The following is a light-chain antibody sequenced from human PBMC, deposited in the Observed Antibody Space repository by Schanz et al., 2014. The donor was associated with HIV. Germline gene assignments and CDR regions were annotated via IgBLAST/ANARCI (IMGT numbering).Light chain of an antibody. CDR1: QNVNKN. J-gene: IGKJ4*01. Sequence: VMTQSPATLSLSPGERATLSCRASQNVNKNLAWYQQKPGQAPRLLLYGASTRATGIPARFSGSGSGTDFSLTISRLDPEDFAVYYCQQRSNWPPLTFGGGTKVEIK. V-gene: IGKV3-11*01. CDR2: GAS. CDR3: QQRSNWPPLT.